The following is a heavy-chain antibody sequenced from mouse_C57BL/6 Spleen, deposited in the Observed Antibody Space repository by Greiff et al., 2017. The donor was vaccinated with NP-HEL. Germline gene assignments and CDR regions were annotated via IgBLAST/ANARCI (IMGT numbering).Heavy chain of an antibody. Sequence: EVKVEESGGGLVQPGGSMKLSCAASGFTFSDAWMDWVRQSPEKGLEWVAEIRNKANNHATYYAESVKGRFTISRDDSKSSVYLQMNSLRAEDTGIYYCTLYYGSSYPYFDVWGTGTTVTVSS. CDR3: TLYYGSSYPYFDV. V-gene: IGHV6-6*01. CDR1: GFTFSDAW. J-gene: IGHJ1*03. D-gene: IGHD1-1*01. CDR2: IRNKANNHAT.